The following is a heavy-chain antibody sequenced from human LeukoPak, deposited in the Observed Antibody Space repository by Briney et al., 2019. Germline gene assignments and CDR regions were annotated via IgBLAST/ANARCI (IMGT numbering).Heavy chain of an antibody. CDR3: ARHRAAFSSGWYTDYYYYGMDV. CDR1: GGSISSYY. D-gene: IGHD6-19*01. Sequence: ETLSLTCTVSGGSISSYYWSWIRQPPGKGLEWIGYIYYSGSTNYNPSLKSRVTISVDTSKNQFSLKLSSVTAADTAVYYCARHRAAFSSGWYTDYYYYGMDVWGQGTTVTVSS. CDR2: IYYSGST. V-gene: IGHV4-59*08. J-gene: IGHJ6*02.